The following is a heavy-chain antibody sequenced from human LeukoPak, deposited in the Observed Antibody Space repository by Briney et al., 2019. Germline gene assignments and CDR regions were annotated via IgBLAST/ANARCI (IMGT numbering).Heavy chain of an antibody. D-gene: IGHD3-22*01. V-gene: IGHV4-30-4*01. CDR1: GGSFTNDNYF. CDR2: IYYTAGS. CDR3: AREVGSSGYDGNYFDY. Sequence: PSETLSLTCTVSGGSFTNDNYFWSWTRQPPGEGLEWIAYIYYTAGSYYNPSLRSRVTMSIDTSRNQFSLKLSSVTAADTAVYYCAREVGSSGYDGNYFDYWGQGTLVTVSS. J-gene: IGHJ4*02.